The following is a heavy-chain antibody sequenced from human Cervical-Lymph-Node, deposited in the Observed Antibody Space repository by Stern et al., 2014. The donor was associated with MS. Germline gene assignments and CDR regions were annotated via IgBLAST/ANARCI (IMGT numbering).Heavy chain of an antibody. CDR1: GGSFITHA. Sequence: QVQMVQSGAEVRKPGSSVTVSCKASGGSFITHAFSWVRQAPGLGLEWMGGIIPLFGSAHYAQKFQGRLTLIADKATTTAYMELNSLTTEDTAVYYCATDGEMTTIGLQYWGQGTLVAVSS. D-gene: IGHD5-24*01. J-gene: IGHJ4*02. CDR3: ATDGEMTTIGLQY. CDR2: IIPLFGSA. V-gene: IGHV1-69*06.